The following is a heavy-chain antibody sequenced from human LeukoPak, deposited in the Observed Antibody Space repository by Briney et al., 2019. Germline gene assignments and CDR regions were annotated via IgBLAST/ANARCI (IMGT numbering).Heavy chain of an antibody. J-gene: IGHJ6*02. CDR1: GFPFSSYE. Sequence: GSLRLSCAASGFPFSSYEMNWVRQAPGKGLEWVSYISSSGSTICYADSVKGRFTISRDNAKNSLYLQMNSLRAEDTAVYYCALSLDYYYGMDVWGQGTTVTVSS. V-gene: IGHV3-48*03. CDR2: ISSSGSTI. CDR3: ALSLDYYYGMDV. D-gene: IGHD3-16*02.